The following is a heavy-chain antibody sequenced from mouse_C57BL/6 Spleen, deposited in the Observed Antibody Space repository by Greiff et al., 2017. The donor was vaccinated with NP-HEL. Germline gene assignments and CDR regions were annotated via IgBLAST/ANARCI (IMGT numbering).Heavy chain of an antibody. CDR1: GFTFSSYA. V-gene: IGHV5-4*01. CDR3: ASNWDGWYFDV. J-gene: IGHJ1*03. D-gene: IGHD4-1*01. CDR2: ISDGGSYT. Sequence: DVQLVESGGGLVKPGGSLKLSCAASGFTFSSYAMSWVRQTPEKRLEWVATISDGGSYTYYPDNVKGRFTISRDNAKNNLYLQMSHLKSEDTAMYYCASNWDGWYFDVWGTGTTVTVSS.